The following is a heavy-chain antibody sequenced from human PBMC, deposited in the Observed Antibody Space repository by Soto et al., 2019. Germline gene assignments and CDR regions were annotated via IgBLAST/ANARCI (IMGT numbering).Heavy chain of an antibody. J-gene: IGHJ6*02. CDR2: INHSGST. CDR1: GGSFSGYY. Sequence: ETLSLTCAVYGGSFSGYYWSWIRQPPGKGLEWIGEINHSGSTNYNPSLKSRVTISVDTSKNQFSLKLSSVTAADTAVYYCARVLPGYYYYGMEVWGQGTTVTVSS. V-gene: IGHV4-34*01. CDR3: ARVLPGYYYYGMEV.